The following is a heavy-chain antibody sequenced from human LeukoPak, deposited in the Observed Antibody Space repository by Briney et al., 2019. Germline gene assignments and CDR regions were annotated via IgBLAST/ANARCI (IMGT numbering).Heavy chain of an antibody. Sequence: ASVKVSCKASGYTFTGYYMHWVRQAPGQGLEWMGRINPNSGGTNYAQKFQGRVTMTRDTSISTAYMELSRLRSDDTAVYYCARDEKGILTGYWNFDYWGQGTLVTVSS. J-gene: IGHJ4*02. D-gene: IGHD3-9*01. CDR3: ARDEKGILTGYWNFDY. V-gene: IGHV1-2*06. CDR2: INPNSGGT. CDR1: GYTFTGYY.